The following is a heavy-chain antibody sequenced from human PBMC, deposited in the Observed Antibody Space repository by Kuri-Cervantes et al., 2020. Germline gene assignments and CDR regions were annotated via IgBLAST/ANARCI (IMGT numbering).Heavy chain of an antibody. Sequence: SETLSLTCAAYGGSFSGYYWSWIRQPPGKGLEWIGEINHSGSTNYNPSLKSRVTISVDTSKNQFSLKLSSVTAADTAVYYCARAPVVDIYRFDYWGQGTLVTVSS. CDR2: INHSGST. CDR3: ARAPVVDIYRFDY. V-gene: IGHV4-34*01. J-gene: IGHJ4*02. D-gene: IGHD2-15*01. CDR1: GGSFSGYY.